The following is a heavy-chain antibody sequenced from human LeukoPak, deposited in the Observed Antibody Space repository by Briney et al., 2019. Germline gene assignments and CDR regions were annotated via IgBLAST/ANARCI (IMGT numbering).Heavy chain of an antibody. CDR2: IYYSGSI. V-gene: IGHV4-39*01. D-gene: IGHD2-15*01. CDR1: GGSISSSNYY. CDR3: ARQRGYCSGGSCYGMFDY. J-gene: IGHJ4*02. Sequence: SETLSLTCTVSGGSISSSNYYWGWIRQPPGKGVEWIVSIYYSGSIYYNPSLKSRVTISVDTSKNQFSLKLTSVTAADTAVYYCARQRGYCSGGSCYGMFDYWGQGTLVTVSS.